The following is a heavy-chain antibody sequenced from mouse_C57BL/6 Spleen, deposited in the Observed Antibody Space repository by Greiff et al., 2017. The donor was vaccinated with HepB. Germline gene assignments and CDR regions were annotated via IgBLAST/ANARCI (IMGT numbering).Heavy chain of an antibody. CDR1: GFTFSDAW. CDR3: TRYGSYYFDY. Sequence: EVKLLESGGGLVQPGGSMKLSCAASGFTFSDAWMDWVRQSPEKGLEWVAEIRNKANNHATYYAESVKGRFTISRDDSKSSVYLQTNSLRAEDTGIYYCTRYGSYYFDYWGQGTTLTVSS. D-gene: IGHD2-2*01. J-gene: IGHJ2*01. V-gene: IGHV6-6*01. CDR2: IRNKANNHAT.